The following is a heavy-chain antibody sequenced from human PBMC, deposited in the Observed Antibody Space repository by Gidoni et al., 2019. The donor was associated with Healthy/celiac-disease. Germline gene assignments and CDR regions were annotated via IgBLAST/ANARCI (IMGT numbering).Heavy chain of an antibody. D-gene: IGHD2-15*01. CDR2: IKSKTDGGTT. CDR3: TTELVVTGYFDY. V-gene: IGHV3-15*01. CDR1: GFTFSNAW. J-gene: IGHJ4*02. Sequence: EVQLVESGGGLVKPGGSLRLSCAASGFTFSNAWMSWVRQAPGKGLEWVGRIKSKTDGGTTDYAAPVKGRFTIARDDSKNTLYLQMNSRKTEDTAVYYCTTELVVTGYFDYWGQGTLVTVSS.